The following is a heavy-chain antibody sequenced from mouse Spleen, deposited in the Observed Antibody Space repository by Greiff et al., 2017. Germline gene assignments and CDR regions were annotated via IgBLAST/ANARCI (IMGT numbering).Heavy chain of an antibody. J-gene: IGHJ4*01. CDR1: GFNIKDDY. D-gene: IGHD1-1*01. CDR3: TTREYYYDGSYYAMDY. Sequence: VQLKESGAELVRPGASVKLSCTASGFNIKDDYMHWVKQRPEQGLEWIGWIDPENGDTEYASKFQGKATITADTSSNTAYLQLSSLTSEDTAVYYCTTREYYYDGSYYAMDYWGQGTSVTVSS. CDR2: IDPENGDT. V-gene: IGHV14-4*01.